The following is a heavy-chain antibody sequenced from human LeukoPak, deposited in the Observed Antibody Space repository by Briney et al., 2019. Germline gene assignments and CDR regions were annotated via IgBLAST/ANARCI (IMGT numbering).Heavy chain of an antibody. CDR3: ANNGRGGCYDYYYGMDV. D-gene: IGHD6-19*01. CDR1: GFTFSSYG. V-gene: IGHV3-30*18. Sequence: PGKSLRLSCVASGFTFSSYGMHWVRQAPGKGLEWVAVTSYEGSNKNYADSVKGRFTISRDNSKNTLYLQMNSLRAEDTAVYYCANNGRGGCYDYYYGMDVWGKGTTVTVSS. CDR2: TSYEGSNK. J-gene: IGHJ6*04.